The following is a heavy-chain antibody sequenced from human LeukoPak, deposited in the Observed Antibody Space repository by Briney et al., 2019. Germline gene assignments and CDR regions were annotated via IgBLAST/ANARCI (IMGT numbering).Heavy chain of an antibody. Sequence: SGGSLRLSCAASGFTFSSYAMHWVRQAPGKGLEWVSGTSGSGGTTEYADSVKGRFTISRDNSKNTLYLQMNSLRAEDTAVYYRAKVRPTVVVAATRGAFDYWGQGAQVTVSS. CDR2: TSGSGGTT. CDR3: AKVRPTVVVAATRGAFDY. J-gene: IGHJ4*02. D-gene: IGHD2-15*01. CDR1: GFTFSSYA. V-gene: IGHV3-23*01.